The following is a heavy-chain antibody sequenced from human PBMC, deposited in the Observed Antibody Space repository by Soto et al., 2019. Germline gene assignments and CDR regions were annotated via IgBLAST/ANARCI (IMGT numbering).Heavy chain of an antibody. V-gene: IGHV1-69*01. Sequence: QVQLVQSGAEVQKPGSSVQVSCKASGGTFSSYAISWVRQATGQGLEWMGGIIPIFGTANYAQKFQGRVTITADESTSTAYMELSSLRSEDTAVYYCASVDTAMAPHYYYYGMDVWGHGTTVTVSS. CDR2: IIPIFGTA. CDR3: ASVDTAMAPHYYYYGMDV. CDR1: GGTFSSYA. J-gene: IGHJ6*02. D-gene: IGHD5-18*01.